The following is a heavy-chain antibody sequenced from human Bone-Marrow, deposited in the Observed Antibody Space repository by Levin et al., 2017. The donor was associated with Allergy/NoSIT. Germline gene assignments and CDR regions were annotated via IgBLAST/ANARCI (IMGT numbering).Heavy chain of an antibody. J-gene: IGHJ6*02. CDR2: IKQDGSET. V-gene: IGHV3-7*01. CDR3: AREEGWGYHYGMDV. CDR1: GFTYTSFW. D-gene: IGHD3-16*02. Sequence: GGSLRLSCAASGFTYTSFWMAWVRQAPGKGLEWVANIKQDGSETYYVDSVKGRFTISRDNAKNSVYLQMNSLRVDDTAVYYCAREEGWGYHYGMDVWGQGTTVTVSS.